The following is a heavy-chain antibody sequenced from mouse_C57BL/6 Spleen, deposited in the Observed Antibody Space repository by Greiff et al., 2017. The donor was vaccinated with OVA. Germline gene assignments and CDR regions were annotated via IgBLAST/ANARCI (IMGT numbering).Heavy chain of an antibody. CDR2: IHPNSGST. V-gene: IGHV1-64*01. J-gene: IGHJ2*01. CDR3: GRGDYGSSDVDYFDY. CDR1: GYTFTSYW. D-gene: IGHD1-1*01. Sequence: QVQLQQPGAELVKPGASVKLSCKASGYTFTSYWMHWVKQRPGQGLEWIGMIHPNSGSTNYNEKFKSKATLTVDKSSSTAYMQLSSLTSEDSAVYYGGRGDYGSSDVDYFDYWGQGTTLTVSS.